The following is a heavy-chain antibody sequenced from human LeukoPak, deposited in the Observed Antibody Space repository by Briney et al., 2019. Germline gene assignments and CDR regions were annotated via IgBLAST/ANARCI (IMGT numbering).Heavy chain of an antibody. D-gene: IGHD3-22*01. Sequence: PSETLSLTCTVSGGSISSSYWSWIRQPPGKGLEWIGSIYYSGSTYYNPSLKSRVTISVDTSKNQFSLKLSSVTAADTAVYYCARQEFDYYDSSGYYAYYFDYWGQGTLVTVSS. V-gene: IGHV4-59*05. CDR2: IYYSGST. CDR1: GGSISSSY. CDR3: ARQEFDYYDSSGYYAYYFDY. J-gene: IGHJ4*02.